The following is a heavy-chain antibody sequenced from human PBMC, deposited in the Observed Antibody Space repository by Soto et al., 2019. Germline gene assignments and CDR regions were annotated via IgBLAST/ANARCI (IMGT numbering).Heavy chain of an antibody. CDR2: IYYSGST. D-gene: IGHD3-10*01. J-gene: IGHJ5*02. CDR3: ARVTSWFGINWFDP. CDR1: GYSISSSNW. V-gene: IGHV4-28*03. Sequence: SETLSLTCAVSGYSISSSNWWGWIRQPPGKGLEWIGYIYYSGSTNYNPSLKSRVTISVDKSKNQFSLKLSSVTAADTAVYYCARVTSWFGINWFDPWGQGTLVTVSS.